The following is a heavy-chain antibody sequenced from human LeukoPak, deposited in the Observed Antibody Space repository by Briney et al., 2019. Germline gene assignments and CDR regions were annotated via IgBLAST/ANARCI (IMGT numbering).Heavy chain of an antibody. Sequence: GESLKISCKGSGYSFTTYWIAWVRQMPGKGLEYMGVVHPSDSDSRYSPSFQGQVAMSADKSISTAYLQWSSLKASDTAIYYCARNRTAAGRYLDYWGQGALVTVSS. J-gene: IGHJ4*02. D-gene: IGHD6-13*01. CDR3: ARNRTAAGRYLDY. V-gene: IGHV5-51*01. CDR1: GYSFTTYW. CDR2: VHPSDSDS.